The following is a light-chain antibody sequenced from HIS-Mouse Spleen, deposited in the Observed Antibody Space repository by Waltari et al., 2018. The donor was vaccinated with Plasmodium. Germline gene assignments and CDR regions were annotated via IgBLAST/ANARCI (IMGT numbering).Light chain of an antibody. CDR1: SSVVGGYNY. J-gene: IGLJ3*02. Sequence: QSALTQPRSVSGSPGQSVTISCTGTSSVVGGYNYVSWYQQHPGKAPKLMIYDVSKRPSGVPDRFSGAKSGNTASLTISGLKAEDEADYYCCSYAGSYTWVFGGGTKLTVL. V-gene: IGLV2-11*01. CDR2: DVS. CDR3: CSYAGSYTWV.